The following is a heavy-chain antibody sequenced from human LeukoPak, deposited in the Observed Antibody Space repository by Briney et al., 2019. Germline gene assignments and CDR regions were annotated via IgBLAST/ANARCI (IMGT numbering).Heavy chain of an antibody. V-gene: IGHV3-23*01. CDR2: IGGSGGGT. J-gene: IGHJ4*02. CDR1: GFTFSSYA. Sequence: GGSLRLSCAASGFTFSSYAMSWVRQAPGKGLEWVSAIGGSGGGTYYADSVKGRFTISRDNSKNTLYLQMNSLRAEDTAVYYCAKVGSPDYSNYVDFDYWGQGTLVTVSS. CDR3: AKVGSPDYSNYVDFDY. D-gene: IGHD4-11*01.